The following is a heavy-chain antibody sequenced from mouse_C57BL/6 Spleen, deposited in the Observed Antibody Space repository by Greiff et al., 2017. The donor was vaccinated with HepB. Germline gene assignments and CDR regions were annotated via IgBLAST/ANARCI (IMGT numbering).Heavy chain of an antibody. V-gene: IGHV5-12*01. J-gene: IGHJ3*01. CDR3: ARSYYGNYDFAY. D-gene: IGHD2-1*01. Sequence: EVKLVESGGGLVQPGGSLKLSCAASGFTFSDYYMYWVRQTPEKRLEWVAYISNGGGSTYYPDTVKGRFTISRDNAKNTLYLQMSRLKSEDTAMYYCARSYYGNYDFAYWGQGTLVTVSA. CDR2: ISNGGGST. CDR1: GFTFSDYY.